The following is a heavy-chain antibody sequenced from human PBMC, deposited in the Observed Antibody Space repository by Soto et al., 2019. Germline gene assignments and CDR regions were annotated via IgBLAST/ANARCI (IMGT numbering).Heavy chain of an antibody. CDR3: ARDSPIGSTFSGYDAIDS. D-gene: IGHD5-12*01. CDR1: GGTFSTST. CDR2: TVPLLNVA. V-gene: IGHV1-69*08. Sequence: QVQLVQSGAEVKKPGSSVKVSCKASGGTFSTSTFTWVRQAPGQGLEWMGRTVPLLNVADYAQDFQGRLTITAXRXTXTXXMELTSLTSKDTAVYYCARDSPIGSTFSGYDAIDSWGQGTLVTVSS. J-gene: IGHJ4*02.